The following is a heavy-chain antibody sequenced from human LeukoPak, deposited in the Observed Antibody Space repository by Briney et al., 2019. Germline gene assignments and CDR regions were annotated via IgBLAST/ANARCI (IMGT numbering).Heavy chain of an antibody. CDR1: GGSISSYY. CDR3: ARQISSYSGSYYNY. CDR2: VYTSGST. D-gene: IGHD1-26*01. V-gene: IGHV4-4*07. J-gene: IGHJ4*02. Sequence: SETLSLTCTISGGSISSYYWSWIRQPAGKGLEWIGRVYTSGSTNFNPSLKSRVSMSVDTSKKQLSLKLRSVTAADTAMYYCARQISSYSGSYYNYWGQGTLVTVSS.